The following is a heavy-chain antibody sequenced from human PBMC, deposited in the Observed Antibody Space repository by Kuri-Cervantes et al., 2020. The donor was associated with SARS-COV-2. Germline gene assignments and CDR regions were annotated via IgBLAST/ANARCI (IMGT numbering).Heavy chain of an antibody. J-gene: IGHJ4*02. CDR2: LSHDGSNK. CDR1: GFTFRNYA. D-gene: IGHD2-2*01. V-gene: IGHV3-30-3*01. Sequence: GGSLRLSCAASGFTFRNYAMHWVRQAPGKGLERVAVLSHDGSNKYYADSVKGRFTISRDNSKNILYLQMNSLRVEDTAVYYCARACSSTSCYFSEFDYWGQGTLVTVSS. CDR3: ARACSSTSCYFSEFDY.